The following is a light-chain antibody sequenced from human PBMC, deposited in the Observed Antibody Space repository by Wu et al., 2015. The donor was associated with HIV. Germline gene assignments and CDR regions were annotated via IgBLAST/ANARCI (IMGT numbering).Light chain of an antibody. CDR2: AAS. J-gene: IGKJ1*01. V-gene: IGKV1-27*01. CDR3: QKYNTAPWT. CDR1: QGITNY. Sequence: EIQMTQSPSSLSASVGDRVTITCRASQGITNYLAWYQQKPGKVPKVLIYAASTLQSGAPSRFSGSGSGTDFTLTISSLQPEDVATYYRQKYNTAPWTFGQGTKVEMK.